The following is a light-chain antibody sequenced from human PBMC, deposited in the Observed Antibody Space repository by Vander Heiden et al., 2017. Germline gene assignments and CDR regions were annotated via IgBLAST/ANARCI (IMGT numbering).Light chain of an antibody. CDR2: QDN. CDR3: QAWDTSTLYV. Sequence: SYELTQPPSVTVTPGQTASITCSGGKLGEKYASWYQQRPGQSPVLVVYQDNKRPSGIPDRFSGSNSGNTATLTISGTQAMDEADYYCQAWDTSTLYVFGTGTKVTVL. CDR1: KLGEKY. V-gene: IGLV3-1*01. J-gene: IGLJ1*01.